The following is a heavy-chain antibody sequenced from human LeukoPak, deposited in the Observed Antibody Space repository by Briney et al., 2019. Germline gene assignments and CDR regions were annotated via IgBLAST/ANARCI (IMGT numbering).Heavy chain of an antibody. V-gene: IGHV4-61*01. CDR1: GYSISSGYY. Sequence: SETLSLTCTVSGYSISSGYYWSWIRQPPGKGLEWIGYIYYSGSTNYNPSLKSRVTISVDTSKNQFSLKLSSVTAADTAVYYCARSILRSNYYYMDVWGKGTTVTVSS. CDR2: IYYSGST. J-gene: IGHJ6*03. D-gene: IGHD3-3*01. CDR3: ARSILRSNYYYMDV.